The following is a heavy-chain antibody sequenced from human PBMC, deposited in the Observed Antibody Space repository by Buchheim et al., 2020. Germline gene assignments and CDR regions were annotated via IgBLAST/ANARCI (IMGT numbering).Heavy chain of an antibody. Sequence: QAQLQQSGPGLVKPSQTLSLTCSISGDSVSSTSAAWNWIRRSPSRGLEWLGRTYYRSEWHYDYAESVKGRIIINPDDSKNQLSLQVNSVTPGDTAVYYCATWRMDVWGQGTT. CDR3: ATWRMDV. D-gene: IGHD3-3*01. CDR1: GDSVSSTSAA. J-gene: IGHJ6*02. CDR2: TYYRSEWHY. V-gene: IGHV6-1*01.